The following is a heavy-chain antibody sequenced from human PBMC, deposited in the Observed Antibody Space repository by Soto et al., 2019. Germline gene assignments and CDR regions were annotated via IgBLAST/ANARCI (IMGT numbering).Heavy chain of an antibody. V-gene: IGHV4-31*03. CDR1: GDSISSGGYC. CDR2: ISNSGNT. CDR3: ARGGGGGYYFDSSGYLDY. J-gene: IGHJ4*02. D-gene: IGHD3-22*01. Sequence: QVQLQESGPGLVKPSQTLSLTCTVSGDSISSGGYCWSWIRQHPGKGLEWIGYISNSGNTYYNPYRKRRLTFSVDTSKNQFSLKLTSGTAAATAVYYCARGGGGGYYFDSSGYLDYWGQGTLVTVSS.